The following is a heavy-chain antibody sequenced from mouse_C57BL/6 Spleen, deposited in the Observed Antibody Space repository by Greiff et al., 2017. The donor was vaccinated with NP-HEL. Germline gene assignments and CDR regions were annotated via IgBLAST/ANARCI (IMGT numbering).Heavy chain of an antibody. CDR3: ARSRAQLGSYFDY. D-gene: IGHD4-1*02. CDR1: GYAFSSSW. V-gene: IGHV1-82*01. Sequence: QVQLQQSGPELVKPGASVKISCKASGYAFSSSWMNWVKQRPGKGLEWIGRIYPGDGDTNYNGKFKGKATLTADKSSSTAYMQLSSLTSEDSAVYVCARSRAQLGSYFDYWGQGTTLTVSS. CDR2: IYPGDGDT. J-gene: IGHJ2*01.